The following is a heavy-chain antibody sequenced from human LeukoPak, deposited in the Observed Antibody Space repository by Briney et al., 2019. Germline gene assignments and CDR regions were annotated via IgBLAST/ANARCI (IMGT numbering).Heavy chain of an antibody. D-gene: IGHD2-15*01. CDR3: ARADIVVVVAAFDP. J-gene: IGHJ5*02. CDR2: ISQDGSEK. V-gene: IGHV3-7*02. Sequence: GGSLRLSCAASGFTFSTYWMSWVRQAPGKGLEWVANISQDGSEKYYVDSVKGRFTISRDNAKNSLYLQMNSLRAEDTAVYYCARADIVVVVAAFDPWGQETLVTVSS. CDR1: GFTFSTYW.